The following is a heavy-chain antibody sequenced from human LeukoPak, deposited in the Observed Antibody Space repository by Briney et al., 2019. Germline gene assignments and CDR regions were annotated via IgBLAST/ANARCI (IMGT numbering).Heavy chain of an antibody. CDR3: AKNPEVVVTALSWFDP. D-gene: IGHD2-21*02. V-gene: IGHV3-23*01. Sequence: WGSLRLSCAASGVTFSNYAMSWVRQAPGKGLEWISGISGSGGSTYHADPVKGRFTTSRDNSKHRLSLQMNSLTAEDTAGYYCAKNPEVVVTALSWFDPWGQGTLVTVSS. CDR2: ISGSGGST. CDR1: GVTFSNYA. J-gene: IGHJ5*02.